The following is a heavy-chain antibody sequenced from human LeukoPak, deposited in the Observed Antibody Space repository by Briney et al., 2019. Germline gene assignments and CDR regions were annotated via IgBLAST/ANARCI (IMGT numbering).Heavy chain of an antibody. CDR1: EFTFNRDW. D-gene: IGHD6-19*01. CDR2: IKEDGSEK. J-gene: IGHJ4*02. CDR3: ATKEPSTSGWSY. V-gene: IGHV3-7*01. Sequence: GGSLRLSCVASEFTFNRDWTAWVRQAPGKGLEWVANIKEDGSEKNYVDSVKGRFTISRDNAENSVYLQMNDLRAEDSGVYYCATKEPSTSGWSYWGQGTLVTVSS.